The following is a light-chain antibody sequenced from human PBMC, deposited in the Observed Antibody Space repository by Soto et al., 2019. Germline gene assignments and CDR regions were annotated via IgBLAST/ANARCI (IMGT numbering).Light chain of an antibody. CDR2: LDRSGSY. Sequence: QLVLTQSSSASASLGSSVKVTCILSSGHSTYIIAWHQQQPGKAPRFLMTLDRSGSYNRGSGVPDRFSGSSSGADRYLTISNLQFEDEGDYYCETWYSNTHKVFGGGTKLTVL. CDR3: ETWYSNTHKV. CDR1: SGHSTYI. J-gene: IGLJ3*02. V-gene: IGLV4-60*02.